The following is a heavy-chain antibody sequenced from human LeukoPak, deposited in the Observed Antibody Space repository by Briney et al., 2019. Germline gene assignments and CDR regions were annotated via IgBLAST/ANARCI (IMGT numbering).Heavy chain of an antibody. CDR1: GFTFSSYG. D-gene: IGHD6-13*01. Sequence: GRSLRLSCAASGFTFSSYGMHWVRQAPGKGLEWVAVISYDGSNKYYADSVKGRFTISRDNAKNSLYLQMNSLRAGDTAVYYCARERGYSSSWYYFDYWGQGTLVTVSS. V-gene: IGHV3-30*03. CDR2: ISYDGSNK. CDR3: ARERGYSSSWYYFDY. J-gene: IGHJ4*02.